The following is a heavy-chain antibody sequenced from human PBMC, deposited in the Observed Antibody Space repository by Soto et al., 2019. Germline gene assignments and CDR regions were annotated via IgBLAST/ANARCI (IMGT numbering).Heavy chain of an antibody. J-gene: IGHJ5*02. CDR3: VKEGRVGATIDFFDR. V-gene: IGHV3-9*01. D-gene: IGHD1-26*01. Sequence: EVQLVESGGDWVQPGRSLRLSCAASGFTFDDYAMPRVRQVPGKGLEWVSTINWSSSSIGYAASVKGRFTVSRDNAKNSLSLEMNGLRVDDTALYYCVKEGRVGATIDFFDRWGQGTLVTVSS. CDR1: GFTFDDYA. CDR2: INWSSSSI.